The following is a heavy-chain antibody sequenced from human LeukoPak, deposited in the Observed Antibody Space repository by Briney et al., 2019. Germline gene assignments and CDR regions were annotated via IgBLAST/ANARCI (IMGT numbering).Heavy chain of an antibody. J-gene: IGHJ3*01. CDR1: GFTFSRYW. CDR2: INSDGSGT. CDR3: ARGGSPPEALGDAFDL. D-gene: IGHD1-26*01. V-gene: IGHV3-74*01. Sequence: PAGSLRLSCAASGFTFSRYWMHWVRQAPGKGLVRVSRINSDGSGTINADSVKGRFTISRDNAKNTLYLQMNSLRVEDTAVYFCARGGSPPEALGDAFDLWGQGTMVTDSS.